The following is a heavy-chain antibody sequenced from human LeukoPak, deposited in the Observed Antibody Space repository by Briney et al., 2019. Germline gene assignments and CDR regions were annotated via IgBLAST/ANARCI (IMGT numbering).Heavy chain of an antibody. CDR2: IGTAGDT. CDR1: GFTFSSYD. D-gene: IGHD4-17*01. V-gene: IGHV3-13*01. CDR3: AIELDYARSGMDV. J-gene: IGHJ6*02. Sequence: GGSLRLSCAASGFTFSSYDMHWGRQATGKGQERVSAIGTAGDTYYPGSVKGRFTISRENAKNSLYLQMNSLRAEDTAVYYCAIELDYARSGMDVWGQGTTVTVSS.